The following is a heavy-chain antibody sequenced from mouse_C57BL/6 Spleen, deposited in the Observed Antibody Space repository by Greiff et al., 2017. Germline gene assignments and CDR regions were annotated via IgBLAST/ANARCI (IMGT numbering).Heavy chain of an antibody. CDR2: INPSNGGT. CDR3: ARGGATADSGDY. CDR1: GYTFTSYW. V-gene: IGHV1-53*01. J-gene: IGHJ2*01. D-gene: IGHD3-2*01. Sequence: QVQLQQPGTELVKPGASVKLSCKASGYTFTSYWMHWVKQSPGHGLEWIGNINPSNGGTNCNEKFKSKATLTVDKSSSTAYMQLSGLTSEDSAVYCCARGGATADSGDYWGQGTTLTVSS.